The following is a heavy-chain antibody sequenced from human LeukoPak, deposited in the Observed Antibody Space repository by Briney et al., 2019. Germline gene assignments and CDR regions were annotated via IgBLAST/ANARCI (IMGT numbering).Heavy chain of an antibody. Sequence: PSETLSLTCTVSGGSIRSSYYYWGWIRQPPGKGLEWIGSIYDSGSTYYNPSLKSRVTISVDTSKNQFSLKLSSVTAADTAVYYCARASRPFSSGYYWTFDFWGQGTLVTVSS. CDR2: IYDSGST. CDR1: GGSIRSSYYY. V-gene: IGHV4-39*07. J-gene: IGHJ4*02. D-gene: IGHD3-22*01. CDR3: ARASRPFSSGYYWTFDF.